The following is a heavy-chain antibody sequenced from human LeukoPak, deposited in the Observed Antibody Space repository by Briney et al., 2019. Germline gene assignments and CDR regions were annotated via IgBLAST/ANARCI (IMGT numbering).Heavy chain of an antibody. Sequence: SETLSLTCTVSGGSITNYYWSWIRQPPGKGLEWIGYIYYTGSTNYNPSLKSRVTISIDTSNNQFSLKLTSVTAADTAVYFCSGGTDAYKGGNYWGQGTLVTVSS. CDR3: SGGTDAYKGGNY. CDR1: GGSITNYY. D-gene: IGHD5-24*01. CDR2: IYYTGST. V-gene: IGHV4-59*12. J-gene: IGHJ4*02.